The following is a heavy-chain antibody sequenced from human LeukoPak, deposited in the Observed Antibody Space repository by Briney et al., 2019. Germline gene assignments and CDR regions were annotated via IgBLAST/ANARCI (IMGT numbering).Heavy chain of an antibody. J-gene: IGHJ4*02. CDR1: VYTFSSYA. D-gene: IGHD3-9*01. V-gene: IGHV3-23*01. CDR2: ISGSGGST. Sequence: GGSLRLSCAASVYTFSSYAMSWVRQAPGKGLEWVSAISGSGGSTYYADSVKGRFTISRDNSKNTLYLQMNSLRAEDTAVYYCAKDADILTGFYYWGQGTLVTVSS. CDR3: AKDADILTGFYY.